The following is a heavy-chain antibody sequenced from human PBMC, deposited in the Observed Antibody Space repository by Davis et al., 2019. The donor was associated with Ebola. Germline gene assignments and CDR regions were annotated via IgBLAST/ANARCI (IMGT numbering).Heavy chain of an antibody. CDR2: IYRDGRT. CDR1: GFIVSDKY. Sequence: GESLKISCAAPGFIVSDKYMSWVRQAPGKGLEWVSVIYRDGRTYYADSVKGRFTVSRDNSRNTLFLQMDGLRAEDTAVYYCTRHVSGDFWYFDLWGRGTLVTVSS. V-gene: IGHV3-53*01. CDR3: TRHVSGDFWYFDL. J-gene: IGHJ2*01. D-gene: IGHD4-17*01.